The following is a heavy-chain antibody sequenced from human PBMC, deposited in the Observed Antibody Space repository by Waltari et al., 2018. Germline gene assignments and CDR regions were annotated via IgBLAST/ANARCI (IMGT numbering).Heavy chain of an antibody. J-gene: IGHJ5*02. D-gene: IGHD3-22*01. CDR3: ARDSDESGYSNRFDV. CDR2: INGNSVST. CDR1: GGSISGYYY. Sequence: QEKLQQWGEGLVKPSETLSLTCAFYGGSISGYYYWSWIRQPPGKGLEWIGYINGNSVSTNYNPSLKNRVTISKDTSKNQFSLKLGSDTAPVSAVYYCARDSDESGYSNRFDVWGPRVLVTVSS. V-gene: IGHV4-34*01.